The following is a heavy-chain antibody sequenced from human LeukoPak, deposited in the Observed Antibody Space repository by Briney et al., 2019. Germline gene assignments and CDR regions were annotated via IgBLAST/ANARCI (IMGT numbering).Heavy chain of an antibody. D-gene: IGHD2-2*01. J-gene: IGHJ4*02. CDR3: AKDRPNEYCSSTSCYGPHDY. V-gene: IGHV3-30*02. Sequence: AGGSLRLSCAASGFTFSSYGMHWVRQAPGKGLEWVAFIRYDGSNKYYADSVKGRFTISRDNSKNTLYLQMNSLRAEDTAVYYCAKDRPNEYCSSTSCYGPHDYWGQGTLVTVSS. CDR1: GFTFSSYG. CDR2: IRYDGSNK.